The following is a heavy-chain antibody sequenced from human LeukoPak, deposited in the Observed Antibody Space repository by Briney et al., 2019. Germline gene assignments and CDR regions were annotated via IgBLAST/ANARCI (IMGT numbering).Heavy chain of an antibody. CDR2: VNPNSGDT. CDR3: ALVFSSTWYRFDS. CDR1: GYTFTYYY. Sequence: GASVKVSCKASGYTFTYYYIHWVRQAPGQGLEWMGWVNPNSGDTNHAHKFQGRVTMTSDTSISTAYMDLNRVRSDDTAVYYCALVFSSTWYRFDSWGQGTLVTVSS. D-gene: IGHD6-13*01. V-gene: IGHV1-2*02. J-gene: IGHJ4*02.